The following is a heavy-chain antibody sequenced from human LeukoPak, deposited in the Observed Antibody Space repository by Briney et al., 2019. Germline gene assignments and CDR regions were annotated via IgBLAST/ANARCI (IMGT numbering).Heavy chain of an antibody. CDR3: ARDTYSSGWSDY. V-gene: IGHV3-11*04. Sequence: GGSLRLSCAASGFTFSDYYMSWIRRAPGKGLEWVSYITSGGSTIYYADSVKGRFTISRDNAKNSLYLQMNSLRAEDTAVYYCARDTYSSGWSDYWGQGTLVTVSS. J-gene: IGHJ4*02. CDR2: ITSGGSTI. CDR1: GFTFSDYY. D-gene: IGHD6-19*01.